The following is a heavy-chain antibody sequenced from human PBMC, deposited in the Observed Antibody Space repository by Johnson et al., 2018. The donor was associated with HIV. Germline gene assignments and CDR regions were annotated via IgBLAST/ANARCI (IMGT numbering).Heavy chain of an antibody. Sequence: VQLVESGGGVVRPGGSLRLSCAGSGFTFDDYDLSWVRQAPGKGLEWVSGINWTGGSTGYADSVKGRFTISRDNAKNSLYLRMSGLRAEDTAFYYCATFGYTSGWIVTDDAFDIWGQGTMVTVSS. D-gene: IGHD6-19*01. V-gene: IGHV3-20*04. J-gene: IGHJ3*02. CDR1: GFTFDDYD. CDR2: INWTGGST. CDR3: ATFGYTSGWIVTDDAFDI.